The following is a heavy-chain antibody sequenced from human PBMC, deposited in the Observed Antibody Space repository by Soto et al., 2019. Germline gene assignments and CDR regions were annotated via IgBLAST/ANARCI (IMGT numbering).Heavy chain of an antibody. V-gene: IGHV1-46*01. Sequence: GASVKVSCKASGYTFTSYYMHWVRQAPGQGREWMGIINPSGGSTSYAQKFQGRVTMTRDTSTSTVYMELSSLRSEDTAVYYCARDQVPYYYDSSDPVDAFDIWGQGTMVTVSS. CDR2: INPSGGST. CDR1: GYTFTSYY. D-gene: IGHD3-22*01. J-gene: IGHJ3*02. CDR3: ARDQVPYYYDSSDPVDAFDI.